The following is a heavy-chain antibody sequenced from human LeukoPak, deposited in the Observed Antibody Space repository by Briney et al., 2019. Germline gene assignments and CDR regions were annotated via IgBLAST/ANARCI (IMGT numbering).Heavy chain of an antibody. J-gene: IGHJ4*02. CDR1: GFTFSSYW. Sequence: QPGGSLRLSCAASGFTFSSYWMHWVRQAPGKGLVWVSRINSDGSSTSYADSVKGRFTISRDNAKNKLYLQMNSLSAEDTAVYYCARDPRNYGIDYWGQGTLVTVSS. CDR2: INSDGSST. D-gene: IGHD1-7*01. V-gene: IGHV3-74*01. CDR3: ARDPRNYGIDY.